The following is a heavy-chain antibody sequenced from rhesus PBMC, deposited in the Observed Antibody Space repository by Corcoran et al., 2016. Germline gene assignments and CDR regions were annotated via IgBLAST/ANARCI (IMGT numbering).Heavy chain of an antibody. V-gene: IGHV4-93*02. Sequence: QVQLQESGPGVVKPSETLSLTCAVSGGSISSSNWRSWIRQSPGKGLEWIGGIFGSGGRTEYNPSLKSRVTISIDTSKNRFSLKLSSVTAADTAVYYCARRAIAAADFDYWGQGVLVTVSS. D-gene: IGHD6-25*01. CDR1: GGSISSSNW. J-gene: IGHJ4*01. CDR3: ARRAIAAADFDY. CDR2: IFGSGGRT.